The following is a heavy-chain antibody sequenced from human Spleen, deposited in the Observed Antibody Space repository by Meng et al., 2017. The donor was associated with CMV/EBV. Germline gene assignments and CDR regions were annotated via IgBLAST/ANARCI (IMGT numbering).Heavy chain of an antibody. D-gene: IGHD4-23*01. CDR1: GFTFSSYD. J-gene: IGHJ4*02. CDR3: ARAHGGNSWGY. CDR2: IGIAGDT. Sequence: GESLKISCAASGFTFSSYDMHWVRQGTGKGLEWVSGIGIAGDTHYTGSVKGRFTISRENDKNSLYLQMNSLRAGDTAVYYCARAHGGNSWGYWGQGTLVTVSS. V-gene: IGHV3-13*01.